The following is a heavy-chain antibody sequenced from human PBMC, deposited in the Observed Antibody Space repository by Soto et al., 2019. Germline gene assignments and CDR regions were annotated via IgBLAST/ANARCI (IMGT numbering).Heavy chain of an antibody. Sequence: GGSLRLSCAASGFTFSSYAMHWVRQAPGKGLEYVSAISSNGGSTYYANSVKGRFTISRDNSKNTLYLQMGSLRAEDMAVYYCAFGGYDDAFDIWGQGTMVTVS. D-gene: IGHD5-12*01. CDR3: AFGGYDDAFDI. CDR2: ISSNGGST. CDR1: GFTFSSYA. J-gene: IGHJ3*02. V-gene: IGHV3-64*01.